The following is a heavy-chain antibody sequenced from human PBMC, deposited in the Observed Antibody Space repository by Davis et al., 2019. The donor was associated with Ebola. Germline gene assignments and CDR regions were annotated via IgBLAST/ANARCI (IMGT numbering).Heavy chain of an antibody. D-gene: IGHD2-2*01. CDR1: GGSISSSSYY. Sequence: PSETLSLTCTVSGGSISSSSYYWGWIRQPPGKGLEWIGSIYYSGSTYYNPSLKSRVTISVDTSKNQFSLKLSSVTAADTAVYYCARQMLFHCSSTSCPLRWFDPWGQGTLVTVSS. J-gene: IGHJ5*02. CDR2: IYYSGST. V-gene: IGHV4-39*01. CDR3: ARQMLFHCSSTSCPLRWFDP.